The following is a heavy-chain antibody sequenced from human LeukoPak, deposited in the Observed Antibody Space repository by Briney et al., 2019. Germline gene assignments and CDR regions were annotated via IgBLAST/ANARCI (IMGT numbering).Heavy chain of an antibody. Sequence: GGSLRLSCAASGFTFSSYGMNWVRQPPGKGLEWVSNIGTSSTTIYYADSVKGRFTISRDNAKNSLYLQMNSLRADDTAVYYCAGFAAGGSYYYYMDVWGKGTTVTVSS. J-gene: IGHJ6*03. CDR1: GFTFSSYG. D-gene: IGHD3-10*01. CDR3: AGFAAGGSYYYYMDV. CDR2: IGTSSTTI. V-gene: IGHV3-48*04.